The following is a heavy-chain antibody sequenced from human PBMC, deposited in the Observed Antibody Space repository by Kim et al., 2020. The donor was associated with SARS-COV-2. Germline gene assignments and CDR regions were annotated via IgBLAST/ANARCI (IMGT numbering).Heavy chain of an antibody. V-gene: IGHV3-23*01. D-gene: IGHD5-18*01. CDR3: ARDLPGQIWLYY. Sequence: YYAASGKGRFTISRDNSKNTLFLQMNRLRAEDTAVYYCARDLPGQIWLYYWGQGTLVTVSS. J-gene: IGHJ4*02.